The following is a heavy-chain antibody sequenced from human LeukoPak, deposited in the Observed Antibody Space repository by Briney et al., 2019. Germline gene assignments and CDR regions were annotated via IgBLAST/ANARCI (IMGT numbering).Heavy chain of an antibody. J-gene: IGHJ4*02. Sequence: GSLRLSCEASGFTFRNYYMSWIRQAPGKGLEWIGRIYTSGSTNYNPSLKSRVTMSVDTSKNQFSLKLSSVTAADTAVYYCAGSPGSRRGSGYYVDYWGQGTLVTVSS. CDR3: AGSPGSRRGSGYYVDY. D-gene: IGHD3-3*01. CDR2: IYTSGST. CDR1: GFTFRNYY. V-gene: IGHV4-59*10.